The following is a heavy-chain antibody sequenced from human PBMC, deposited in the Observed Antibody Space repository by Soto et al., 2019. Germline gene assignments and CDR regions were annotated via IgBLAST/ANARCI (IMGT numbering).Heavy chain of an antibody. D-gene: IGHD2-21*01. CDR3: ATVVRLRTYYFHA. V-gene: IGHV1-24*01. J-gene: IGHJ5*02. Sequence: GASVKVSCKACGQNFTELSIYWVRQSGGTGLECMGGFDPKDGLPIYAQNFQGRVTMTEDASTDTVYMEVESLRSEDTAVYYCATVVRLRTYYFHAWGQATLVTLSS. CDR1: GQNFTELS. CDR2: FDPKDGLP.